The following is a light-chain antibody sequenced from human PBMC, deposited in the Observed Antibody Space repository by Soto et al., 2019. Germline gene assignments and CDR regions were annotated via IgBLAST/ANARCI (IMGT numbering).Light chain of an antibody. CDR3: LQGFTTPWT. V-gene: IGKV1-39*01. CDR1: QGISTY. Sequence: DIQMTQSPPSLSASVGDRLTITCRASQGISTYLNWYRQKPGKAPELLIYAASSLPSGVPSRFSGSGSATDFTRIIGSLQPEDSATYYCLQGFTTPWTFGQGTKVEIK. CDR2: AAS. J-gene: IGKJ1*01.